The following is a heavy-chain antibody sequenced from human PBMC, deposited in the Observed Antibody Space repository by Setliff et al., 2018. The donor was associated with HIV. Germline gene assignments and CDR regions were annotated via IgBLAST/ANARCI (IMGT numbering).Heavy chain of an antibody. J-gene: IGHJ4*02. CDR1: GFTFNTYS. V-gene: IGHV3-7*03. CDR3: ARGTTGSGWFYDS. D-gene: IGHD6-19*01. CDR2: TKPDGSET. Sequence: GGSLRLSCAASGFTFNTYSMRWVRQAPGKGLERVADTKPDGSETYYGDSVRGRLTVSRDNAKNSLYLQMASLRAEDTAVYYCARGTTGSGWFYDSWGQGVLVTVSS.